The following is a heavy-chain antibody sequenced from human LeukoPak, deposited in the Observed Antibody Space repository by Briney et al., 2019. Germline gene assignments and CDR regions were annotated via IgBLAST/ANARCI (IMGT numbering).Heavy chain of an antibody. CDR3: ARSGVVVVVAATQFDY. CDR1: GFTFSSCA. J-gene: IGHJ4*02. CDR2: ISSNGGST. V-gene: IGHV3-64*01. D-gene: IGHD2-15*01. Sequence: PGGSLRLSCAASGFTFSSCAMLWVRQAPGKGLEYVSAISSNGGSTYYAYSVKGRFTISRDNSKNTLYLQMGSLRAEDMAVYYCARSGVVVVVAATQFDYWGQGTLVTVSS.